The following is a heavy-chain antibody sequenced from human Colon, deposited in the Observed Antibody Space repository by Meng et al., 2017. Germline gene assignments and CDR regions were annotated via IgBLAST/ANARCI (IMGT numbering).Heavy chain of an antibody. J-gene: IGHJ4*02. D-gene: IGHD6-19*01. CDR1: GGSISSGGYY. CDR2: IYYSGST. CDR3: ARVLPFSSGWSYFDY. Sequence: QVQAQEAGPGLVEAAQNLSRTCTVSGGSISSGGYYWGWSRQHPGKGLEWIGYIYYSGSTYYTPSLKSLVTISVDTSKNQFSLKLSSVTAADTAVYYCARVLPFSSGWSYFDYWGQGTLVTVSS. V-gene: IGHV4-31*01.